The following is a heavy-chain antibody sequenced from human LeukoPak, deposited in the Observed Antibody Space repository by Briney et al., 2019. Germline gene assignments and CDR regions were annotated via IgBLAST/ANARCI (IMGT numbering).Heavy chain of an antibody. J-gene: IGHJ4*02. Sequence: SVKVSCKASGGTFRGYAINWVRQAPGQGLEWMGRIMPIVGIPNYAQKFQGTVMITAVRSTDTAYIELSRLSSQDTAVYYCASAREVSEGYFDYWGQGTLVTVSS. CDR3: ASAREVSEGYFDY. CDR2: IMPIVGIP. V-gene: IGHV1-69*04. CDR1: GGTFRGYA.